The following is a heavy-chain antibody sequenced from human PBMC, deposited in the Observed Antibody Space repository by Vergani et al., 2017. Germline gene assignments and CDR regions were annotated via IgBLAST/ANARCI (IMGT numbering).Heavy chain of an antibody. V-gene: IGHV3-21*01. CDR2: ISSSSSYI. D-gene: IGHD2-2*02. J-gene: IGHJ6*02. CDR1: GFTFSSYS. Sequence: VQLVESGGGLVKPGGSLRLSCAASGFTFSSYSMNWVRQAPGKGLEWVSSISSSSSYIYYADSVKGRFTISRDNAKNSLYLQMNSLRAEDTAVYYCAKDLYCSSTSCYTVAYYYYYGMDVWGQGTTVTVSS. CDR3: AKDLYCSSTSCYTVAYYYYYGMDV.